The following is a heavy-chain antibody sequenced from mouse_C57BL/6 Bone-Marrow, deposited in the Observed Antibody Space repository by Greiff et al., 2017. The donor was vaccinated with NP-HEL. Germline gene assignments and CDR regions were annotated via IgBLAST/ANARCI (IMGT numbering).Heavy chain of an antibody. CDR3: ARDGLRGFAY. D-gene: IGHD1-1*01. Sequence: VKVVESGAELVRPGTSVKMSCKASGYTFTNYWIGWAKQRPGHGLEWIGDIYPGGGYTNYNEKFKGKATLTADKSSSTAYMQFSSLTSEDSAIYYCARDGLRGFAYWGQGTLVTVSA. CDR1: GYTFTNYW. CDR2: IYPGGGYT. V-gene: IGHV1-63*01. J-gene: IGHJ3*01.